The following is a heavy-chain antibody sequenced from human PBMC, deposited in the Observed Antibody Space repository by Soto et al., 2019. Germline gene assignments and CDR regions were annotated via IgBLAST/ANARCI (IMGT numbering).Heavy chain of an antibody. V-gene: IGHV3-30*18. J-gene: IGHJ6*02. CDR1: GFTFSSYG. CDR2: ISYDGSNK. Sequence: QVQLVESGGGVVQPGRSLRLSCAASGFTFSSYGMHWVRQAPGKGLEWVAVISYDGSNKYYADSVKGRVTISRDNSNNTLYLQMNSLRAEDTAVYYCAKDLLGPGRAYGMDVWGQGTTVTVSS. CDR3: AKDLLGPGRAYGMDV. D-gene: IGHD7-27*01.